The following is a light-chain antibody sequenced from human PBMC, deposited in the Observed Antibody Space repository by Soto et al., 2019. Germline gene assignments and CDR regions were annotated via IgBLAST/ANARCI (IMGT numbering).Light chain of an antibody. V-gene: IGKV3-20*01. CDR2: GAS. CDR1: QSVSSN. CDR3: HQYGSSPWT. Sequence: EIVMTQSPATLSVSPGERATLSCRASQSVSSNLAWYQQKPGQAPRLLIYGASTRATGIPDRFSGSGSGTDFTLTISRLEPEDFAVYYCHQYGSSPWTLGQGTTVDTK. J-gene: IGKJ1*01.